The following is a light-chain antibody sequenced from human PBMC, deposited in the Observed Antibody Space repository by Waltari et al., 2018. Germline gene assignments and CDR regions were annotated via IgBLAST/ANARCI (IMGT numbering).Light chain of an antibody. J-gene: IGKJ2*01. CDR2: GAS. Sequence: EVVLTQSPGTLSLSPGEKATLSCRASQSLTKRYLAWYQQKPGQHPNLLIYGASSRAAGIPDRFSGSGSGTDFSLTINRLEPDDSAVYYCQQYGSSILYTFGQGTKLEIK. V-gene: IGKV3-20*01. CDR1: QSLTKRY. CDR3: QQYGSSILYT.